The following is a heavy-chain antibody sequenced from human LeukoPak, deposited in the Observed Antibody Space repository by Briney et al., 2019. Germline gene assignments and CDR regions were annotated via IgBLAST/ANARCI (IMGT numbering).Heavy chain of an antibody. CDR3: TKDSGHHRTDC. D-gene: IGHD1-26*01. CDR1: GGSIIRSSYY. CDR2: VYYDGNT. J-gene: IGHJ4*02. V-gene: IGHV4-39*02. Sequence: ASETLSLTCSVSGGSIIRSSYYWGWIRQAPGKGLEWIGSVYYDGNTYYNPNPSLKSRATVSMDTSRNQFSLKLRSVTAADTAVYYCTKDSGHHRTDCWGQGTLVTVSS.